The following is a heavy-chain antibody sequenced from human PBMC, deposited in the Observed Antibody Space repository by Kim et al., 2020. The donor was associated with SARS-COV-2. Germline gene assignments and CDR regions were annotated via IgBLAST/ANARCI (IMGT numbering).Heavy chain of an antibody. CDR2: ITGGGSST. J-gene: IGHJ6*02. D-gene: IGHD2-21*02. Sequence: GGSLRLSCAASGFTFDSYAMSWVRQAPGKGLEWVSVITGGGSSTYYADSVKGRFTISRDNSKNTLYLQMDSLRAEDTAVYNCAKHRGNSGGFAVDVWGQG. CDR1: GFTFDSYA. V-gene: IGHV3-23*01. CDR3: AKHRGNSGGFAVDV.